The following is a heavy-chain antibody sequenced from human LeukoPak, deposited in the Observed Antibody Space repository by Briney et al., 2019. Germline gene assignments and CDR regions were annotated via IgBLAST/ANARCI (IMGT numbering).Heavy chain of an antibody. V-gene: IGHV3-21*01. CDR2: ISSSSSYI. Sequence: GGSLRLSCAASGFTFSSYSMNWVRQAPGKGLEWVSSISSSSSYIYYADSVKGRFTISRDNAKNSLYLQMNSLRAEDTAVYYCARDSRYCSSTSCYTHYWYFDLWGRGTLVTVSS. CDR3: ARDSRYCSSTSCYTHYWYFDL. J-gene: IGHJ2*01. D-gene: IGHD2-2*02. CDR1: GFTFSSYS.